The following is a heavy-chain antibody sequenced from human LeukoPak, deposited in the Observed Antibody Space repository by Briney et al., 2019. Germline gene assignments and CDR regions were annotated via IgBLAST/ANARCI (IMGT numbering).Heavy chain of an antibody. CDR1: GGSVTSGSYY. D-gene: IGHD2-15*01. Sequence: SETLSLTCSVSGGSVTSGSYYWSWIRQPAGQGLEWIGRISTSGSTNYYPSLKSRVTMSLDTSKNQFSLKLNSLTAADTAVYYCARGAALAIDYWGQGALVTVSS. V-gene: IGHV4-61*02. J-gene: IGHJ4*02. CDR3: ARGAALAIDY. CDR2: ISTSGST.